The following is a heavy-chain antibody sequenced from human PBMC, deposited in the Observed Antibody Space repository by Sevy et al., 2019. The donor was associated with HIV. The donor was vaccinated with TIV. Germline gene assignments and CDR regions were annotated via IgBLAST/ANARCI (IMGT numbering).Heavy chain of an antibody. CDR1: GYTFTSYG. J-gene: IGHJ4*02. V-gene: IGHV1-18*01. D-gene: IGHD3-22*01. Sequence: ASVKVSCKASGYTFTSYGISRVRQAPGQGLEWMGWISAYNGNTNYAQKLQGRVTMTTDTSTSTAYMELRSLRSDDTAVYYCARHNGRAYDSSGYYYSYWGQGTLVTVSS. CDR3: ARHNGRAYDSSGYYYSY. CDR2: ISAYNGNT.